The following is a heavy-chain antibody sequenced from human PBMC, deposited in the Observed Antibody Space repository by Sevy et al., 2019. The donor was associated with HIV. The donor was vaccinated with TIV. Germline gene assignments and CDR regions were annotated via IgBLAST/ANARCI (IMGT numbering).Heavy chain of an antibody. Sequence: GGSLRLSCAASGFSFSSSPMHWVRQAPGKGLEWVAVMSYNGNKKYNGDSVKGRFTISRDDSKNTLYLQMNSLRAEDTAVYYCAREGVLMGGAIVSYGLDVWGQGTTVTVSS. V-gene: IGHV3-30*04. CDR3: AREGVLMGGAIVSYGLDV. CDR2: MSYNGNKK. J-gene: IGHJ6*02. CDR1: GFSFSSSP. D-gene: IGHD3-16*02.